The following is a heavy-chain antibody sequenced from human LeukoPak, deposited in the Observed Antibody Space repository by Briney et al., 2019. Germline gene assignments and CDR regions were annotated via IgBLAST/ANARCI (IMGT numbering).Heavy chain of an antibody. J-gene: IGHJ4*02. D-gene: IGHD2-2*01. CDR1: GFTFKTYS. CDR2: ISSHGSTE. CDR3: ARDPVPAAARHFDY. Sequence: GRSLRLSCAASGFTFKTYSMHWVRQAPGEGLEWVAVISSHGSTEYYADSVKGRFTISRDNSKNTLYLQMNSLRPEDTAVYYCARDPVPAAARHFDYWGQGTLVTVSS. V-gene: IGHV3-30-3*01.